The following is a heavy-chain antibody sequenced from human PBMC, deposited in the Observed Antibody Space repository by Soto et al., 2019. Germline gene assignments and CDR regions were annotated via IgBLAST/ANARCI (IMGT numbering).Heavy chain of an antibody. V-gene: IGHV1-69*01. Sequence: QVQLVQSGAEVKKPGSSVKVSCKASGGTFSSYAISWVRQAPGQGLEWMGGIIPIFDTANYAQKFQGRVTITADESTSTAYMEMSSLRSEDTAVYYCARALMRYCSSTSCHYWYFDLWGRGTLVTVSS. J-gene: IGHJ2*01. D-gene: IGHD2-2*01. CDR1: GGTFSSYA. CDR3: ARALMRYCSSTSCHYWYFDL. CDR2: IIPIFDTA.